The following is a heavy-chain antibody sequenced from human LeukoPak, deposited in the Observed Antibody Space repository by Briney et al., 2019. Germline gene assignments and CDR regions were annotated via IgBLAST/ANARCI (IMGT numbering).Heavy chain of an antibody. V-gene: IGHV3-48*03. CDR2: ISSIGSAI. CDR1: GFTFSSYE. Sequence: QPGGSLRLSCAASGFTFSSYEMNWVRQAPGKGLEWVSYISSIGSAIYYADSVKGRFTISRDNAKNSLYLQMNSLRAEDTAVYYCARGISGYDFYYFYYMDGWGKGTTVTVSS. J-gene: IGHJ6*03. CDR3: ARGISGYDFYYFYYMDG. D-gene: IGHD5-12*01.